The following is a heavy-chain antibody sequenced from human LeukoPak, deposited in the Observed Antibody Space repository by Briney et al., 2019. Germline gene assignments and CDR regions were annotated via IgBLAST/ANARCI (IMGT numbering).Heavy chain of an antibody. D-gene: IGHD2-2*02. CDR2: IIPIFGTA. J-gene: IGHJ6*03. CDR3: ARVLLSKGGVVPAAISMRGYYYYYYMDV. CDR1: GGTFSSYA. Sequence: GASVKVSCKASGGTFSSYAISWVRQAPGQGLEWMGGIIPIFGTANYAQKFQGRVTITADESTSTAYMELSGLRSEDTAVYYCARVLLSKGGVVPAAISMRGYYYYYYMDVWGKGTTVTVSS. V-gene: IGHV1-69*13.